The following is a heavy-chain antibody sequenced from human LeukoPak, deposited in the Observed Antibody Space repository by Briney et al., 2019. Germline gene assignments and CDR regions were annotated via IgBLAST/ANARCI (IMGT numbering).Heavy chain of an antibody. CDR1: GFTVSSNY. V-gene: IGHV3-53*01. J-gene: IGHJ4*02. Sequence: GGSLRLPCAASGFTVSSNYMSWVRQAPGKGLEWVSVIYSGGSTYYSDSVKGRFTISRDNSKNTLYLQRNSLRAEDTAVYYCARGIGHYDILTGYRDYWGQGTLVTVSS. D-gene: IGHD3-9*01. CDR2: IYSGGST. CDR3: ARGIGHYDILTGYRDY.